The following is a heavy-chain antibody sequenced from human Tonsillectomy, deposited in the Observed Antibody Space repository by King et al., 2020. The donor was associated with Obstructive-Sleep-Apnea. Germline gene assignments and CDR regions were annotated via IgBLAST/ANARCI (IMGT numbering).Heavy chain of an antibody. J-gene: IGHJ1*01. V-gene: IGHV4-59*01. CDR2: IYYSGST. Sequence: QLQESGPGLVKPSETLSLTCTVSGGSISSYYWSWIRQPPGKGLEWIGYIYYSGSTNYNPSLKSRVTISVDTSKNQFSLKLSSVTAADTAVYYCARADGRYCSSTSCYALAEYFQHWGQGTLVTVSS. CDR3: ARADGRYCSSTSCYALAEYFQH. D-gene: IGHD2-2*01. CDR1: GGSISSYY.